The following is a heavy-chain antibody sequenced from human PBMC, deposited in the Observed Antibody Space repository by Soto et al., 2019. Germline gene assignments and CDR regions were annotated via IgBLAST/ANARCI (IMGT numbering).Heavy chain of an antibody. CDR2: IYYSGST. D-gene: IGHD3-22*01. CDR3: ARDLGYDSSGYSGGFDY. CDR1: GGSISSGGYY. Sequence: SETLSLTCTVSGGSISSGGYYWGWIRQHPGKGLEWIGYIYYSGSTYYNPSLKSRVTISVDTSKNQFSLKLSSVTAADTAVYYCARDLGYDSSGYSGGFDYWGQGTLVTVSS. J-gene: IGHJ4*02. V-gene: IGHV4-31*03.